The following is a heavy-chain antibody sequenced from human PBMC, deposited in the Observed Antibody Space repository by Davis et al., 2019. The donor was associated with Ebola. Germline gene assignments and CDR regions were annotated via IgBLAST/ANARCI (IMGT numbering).Heavy chain of an antibody. V-gene: IGHV3-11*01. D-gene: IGHD4-17*01. J-gene: IGHJ5*02. CDR2: ISSSGTTI. Sequence: PGGSLRLSCAASGFTFSDYYMSWIRQAPGKGLEWVSYISSSGTTIYYADSVKGRFTISRDNAKNSLYLQMNSLRPEDTAVYYCARDRAYGINVGTPPWFDPWGQGTLVTVSS. CDR3: ARDRAYGINVGTPPWFDP. CDR1: GFTFSDYY.